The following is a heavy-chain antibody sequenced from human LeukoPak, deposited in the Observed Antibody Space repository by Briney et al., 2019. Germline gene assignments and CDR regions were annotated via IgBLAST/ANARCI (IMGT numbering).Heavy chain of an antibody. CDR1: GFTFSDYY. D-gene: IGHD4-17*01. CDR3: AGASYGAPRYNWFDP. Sequence: PGGSLRLSCAASGFTFSDYYMSWIRQAPGKGLEWVSYISSSGSTIYYADSVKGRFTISRDNAKNSLYLQMNSLRAEDTAVYYCAGASYGAPRYNWFDPWGQGTLVTVSS. CDR2: ISSSGSTI. V-gene: IGHV3-11*01. J-gene: IGHJ5*02.